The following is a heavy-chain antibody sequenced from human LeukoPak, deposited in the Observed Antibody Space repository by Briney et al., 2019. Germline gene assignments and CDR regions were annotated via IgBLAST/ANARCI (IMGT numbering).Heavy chain of an antibody. CDR3: ARAEWSRKEFDY. Sequence: PGGSLRLSCAASGYIFSSYCMRWVRKAPGKGLEWVANIKQDASEKYYVDSVKGRFTISRDHAKNSLYLQMNSLRAEDTAVYYCARAEWSRKEFDYWGQGTLVTVCS. CDR1: GYIFSSYC. V-gene: IGHV3-7*01. D-gene: IGHD1-14*01. J-gene: IGHJ4*02. CDR2: IKQDASEK.